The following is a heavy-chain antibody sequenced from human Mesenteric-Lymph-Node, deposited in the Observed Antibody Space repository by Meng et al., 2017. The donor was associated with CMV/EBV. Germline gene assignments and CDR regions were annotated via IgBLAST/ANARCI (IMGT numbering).Heavy chain of an antibody. CDR2: INHSGST. V-gene: IGHV4-61*01. CDR1: DGSVSSGTYY. CDR3: AGTHYCSSTSCLRNFDY. J-gene: IGHJ4*02. Sequence: SDPLSLTCTVSDGSVSSGTYYWSWMRQPPGKGLEWTGEINHSGSTNYNPSPKSRVTISVDTSKNQFYLKLSSVTAADTAAYYCAGTHYCSSTSCLRNFDYWGQGTLVTVSS. D-gene: IGHD2-2*01.